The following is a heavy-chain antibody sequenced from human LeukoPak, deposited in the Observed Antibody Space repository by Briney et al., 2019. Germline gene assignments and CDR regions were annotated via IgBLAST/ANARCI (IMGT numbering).Heavy chain of an antibody. CDR2: MNPNSGDT. Sequence: GASVKVSCKASGYNFTTYDINWVRQAPGQGLEWMAWMNPNSGDTGYAQNFQGRVTMTRNTSITTAYMELSSLRSEDTAVYYCARRPMVRGKNWFDPWGQGTLVTVSS. CDR3: ARRPMVRGKNWFDP. V-gene: IGHV1-8*02. D-gene: IGHD3-10*01. CDR1: GYNFTTYD. J-gene: IGHJ5*02.